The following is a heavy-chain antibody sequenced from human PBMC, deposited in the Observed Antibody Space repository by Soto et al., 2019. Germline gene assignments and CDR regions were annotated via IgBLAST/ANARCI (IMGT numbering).Heavy chain of an antibody. CDR2: INDDGIST. CDR3: TRGPRSTSTGTGAF. J-gene: IGHJ4*02. V-gene: IGHV3-74*01. Sequence: GSLRLSCAASGFTCIMYWMHWVRQVPGKGPEWVSRINDDGISTNYADSVKGRFTISRDNAKNTLYLQMNALRVEDTAVYYCTRGPRSTSTGTGAFWGQGTLVTVSS. CDR1: GFTCIMYW. D-gene: IGHD1-1*01.